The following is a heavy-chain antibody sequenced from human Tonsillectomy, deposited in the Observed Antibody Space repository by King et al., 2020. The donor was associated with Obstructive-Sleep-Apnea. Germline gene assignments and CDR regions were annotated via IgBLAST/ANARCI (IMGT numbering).Heavy chain of an antibody. CDR2: ISSSSSTI. J-gene: IGHJ4*02. Sequence: VQLVESGGGLVQPGGSLRLSCAASGFTFSSYSMNWVRQAPGKGLEWVSYISSSSSTIYYADSVKGRFTISRDNAKNSLYLQMNSLRAEDTAMYYCARATYGDYEVFDYCGQGTLVTVSS. V-gene: IGHV3-48*01. CDR1: GFTFSSYS. CDR3: ARATYGDYEVFDY. D-gene: IGHD4-17*01.